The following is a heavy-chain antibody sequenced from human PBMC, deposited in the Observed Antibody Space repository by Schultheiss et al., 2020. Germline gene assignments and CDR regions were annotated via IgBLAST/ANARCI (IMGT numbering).Heavy chain of an antibody. V-gene: IGHV3-30*03. CDR2: ISYDGSNK. D-gene: IGHD4-11*01. CDR3: ARDLNYSSLYYYYYYGMDV. Sequence: GGSLRLSCAASGFTFSSYGMHWVRQAPGKGLEWVAVISYDGSNKYYADSVKGRFTISRDNSKNTLYLQMNSLRAEDTAVYYCARDLNYSSLYYYYYYGMDVWGQGTTVTVSS. J-gene: IGHJ6*02. CDR1: GFTFSSYG.